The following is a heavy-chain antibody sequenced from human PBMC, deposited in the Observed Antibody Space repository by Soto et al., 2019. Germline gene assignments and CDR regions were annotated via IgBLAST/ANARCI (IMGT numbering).Heavy chain of an antibody. D-gene: IGHD3-22*01. J-gene: IGHJ3*02. CDR3: ASGINYYDSSGYYAWGAFDI. V-gene: IGHV4-31*03. CDR2: IYYSGST. Sequence: SETLSLTCTVSGGSISSGGYNWSWIRQHPGKGLEWIGYIYYSGSTYYNPSLKSRVTISVDTSKNQFSLKLSSVTAADTAVYYCASGINYYDSSGYYAWGAFDIWGQGTMVTVSS. CDR1: GGSISSGGYN.